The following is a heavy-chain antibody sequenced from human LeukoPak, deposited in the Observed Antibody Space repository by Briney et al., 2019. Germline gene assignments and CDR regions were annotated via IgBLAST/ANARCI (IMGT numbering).Heavy chain of an antibody. CDR1: GFTVSSNY. J-gene: IGHJ6*03. D-gene: IGHD2-21*01. Sequence: GGSLRLSCVASGFTVSSNYMSWVRQAPGKGLEWVSVIYSGGSTYYADSVKGRFTISRDNSKNTLYLQMNSLRAEDTAVYYCARVSVDYYYYMDVWGKGTTVTVSS. V-gene: IGHV3-53*01. CDR2: IYSGGST. CDR3: ARVSVDYYYYMDV.